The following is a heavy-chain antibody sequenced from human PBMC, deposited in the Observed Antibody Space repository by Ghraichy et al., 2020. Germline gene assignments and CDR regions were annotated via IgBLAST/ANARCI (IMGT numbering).Heavy chain of an antibody. J-gene: IGHJ3*02. Sequence: SETLSLTCTVSGGSISNDDYYWSWIRQPPGKGLEWIGFIFHSGTTSYNPSLQSRLTISVDTSKNRFSLKLGSLTAADTAIYYCVRLGLQGSGFDIWGQGTMLTVSS. CDR2: IFHSGTT. V-gene: IGHV4-30-4*01. CDR1: GGSISNDDYY. D-gene: IGHD3-16*01. CDR3: VRLGLQGSGFDI.